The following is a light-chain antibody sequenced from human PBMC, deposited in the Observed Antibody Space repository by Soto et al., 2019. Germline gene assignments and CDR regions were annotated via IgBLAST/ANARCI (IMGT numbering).Light chain of an antibody. CDR3: QQYNNWPQIT. CDR1: QSISGN. V-gene: IGKV3-15*01. J-gene: IGKJ5*01. Sequence: EIVMTQSPGTLSVSPGERSTLSCLASQSISGNLVWYQQKPGQAPRLLIYGASTRATGIPARFSGSGSGTEFTLTISSLQSEDFAVYYCQQYNNWPQITFGPGTRLDIK. CDR2: GAS.